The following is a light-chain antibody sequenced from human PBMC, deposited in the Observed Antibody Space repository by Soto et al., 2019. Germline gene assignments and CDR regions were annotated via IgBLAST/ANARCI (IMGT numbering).Light chain of an antibody. V-gene: IGKV1-9*01. CDR1: QDISSS. CDR2: AAS. Sequence: IQLTQSPSSLSASVGDRVTITCRASQDISSSLAWYQQKPGNAPKLLIYAASTLQRGVTSRFSGGGSGAHFTLTISILQPEDSATYYCQQQGTFGQGTKVDIK. CDR3: QQQGT. J-gene: IGKJ2*01.